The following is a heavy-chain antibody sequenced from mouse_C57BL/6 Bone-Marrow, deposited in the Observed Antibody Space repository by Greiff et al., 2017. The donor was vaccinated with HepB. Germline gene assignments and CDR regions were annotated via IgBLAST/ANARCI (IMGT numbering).Heavy chain of an antibody. Sequence: EVQLVESGGDLVKPGGSLKLSCAASGFTFSSYGMSWVRQTPDKRLEWVATISSGGSYTYYPDSVKGRFTISRDNATNTLYLQMSSLKSEDTAMYYCARIYYNGSSYGYFDYWGQGTTLTVSS. CDR1: GFTFSSYG. CDR2: ISSGGSYT. CDR3: ARIYYNGSSYGYFDY. J-gene: IGHJ2*01. V-gene: IGHV5-6*01. D-gene: IGHD1-1*01.